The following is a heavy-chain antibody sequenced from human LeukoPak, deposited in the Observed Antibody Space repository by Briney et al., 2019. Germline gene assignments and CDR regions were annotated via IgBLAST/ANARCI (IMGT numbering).Heavy chain of an antibody. J-gene: IGHJ4*02. D-gene: IGHD6-19*01. CDR2: ISSDSRYI. CDR3: ASQPVAAPFDN. Sequence: PGGSLRLSCAASGFSFSIYSMDWVRQAPGKGLEWVSAISSDSRYIYYADSVKGRFTVSRDNSKNSLYLDMNSLRDEDTAVYYCASQPVAAPFDNWGQGTLVTVSS. CDR1: GFSFSIYS. V-gene: IGHV3-21*01.